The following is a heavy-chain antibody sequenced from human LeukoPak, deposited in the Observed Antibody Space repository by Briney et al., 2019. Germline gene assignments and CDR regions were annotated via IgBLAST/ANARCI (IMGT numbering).Heavy chain of an antibody. CDR1: GFTFSSYS. V-gene: IGHV3-21*01. CDR3: AGPSGYSYGFFY. Sequence: GGSLRLSCAASGFTFSSYSMNWVRQAPGKGLEWVSSISNSSYIYYADSVKGRFTISRDNAKNSLSLQMNSLRAEDTAVYYCAGPSGYSYGFFYWGQGTLVTVSS. D-gene: IGHD5-18*01. CDR2: ISNSSYI. J-gene: IGHJ4*02.